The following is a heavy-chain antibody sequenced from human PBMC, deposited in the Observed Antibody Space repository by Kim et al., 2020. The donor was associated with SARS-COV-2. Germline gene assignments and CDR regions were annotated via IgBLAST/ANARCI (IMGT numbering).Heavy chain of an antibody. CDR1: GFTFSTYG. D-gene: IGHD6-19*01. CDR2: ISSSSSTI. Sequence: GGSLRLSCAASGFTFSTYGMNWVRQAPGKGLEWVSSISSSSSTIYYADSVRGRFTICRDNAKNSLYLQMNSLRDEDTAVYYCARYSSGWKAIDYWGQGTLVTVSS. CDR3: ARYSSGWKAIDY. J-gene: IGHJ4*02. V-gene: IGHV3-48*02.